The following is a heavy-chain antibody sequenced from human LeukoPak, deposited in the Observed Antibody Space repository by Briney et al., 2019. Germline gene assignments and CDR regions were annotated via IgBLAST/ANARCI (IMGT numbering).Heavy chain of an antibody. J-gene: IGHJ6*02. V-gene: IGHV3-30-3*01. D-gene: IGHD3-10*01. CDR2: ISYDGSNK. CDR3: ARWGGGMDV. CDR1: GNYW. Sequence: PGGSLRLSCAASGNYWMHWVRQAPGKGLEWVAVISYDGSNKYYADSVKGRFTISRDNSKNTLYLQMNSLRAEDTAVYYCARWGGGMDVWGQGTTVTVSS.